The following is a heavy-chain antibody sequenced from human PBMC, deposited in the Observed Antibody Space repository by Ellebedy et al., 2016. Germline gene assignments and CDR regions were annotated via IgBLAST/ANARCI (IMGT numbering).Heavy chain of an antibody. CDR2: ISAYKGDT. D-gene: IGHD2-21*02. CDR3: ARDNGYCGGDCYGH. J-gene: IGHJ4*02. CDR1: GYTFSTYG. V-gene: IGHV1-18*04. Sequence: ASVKVSCKASGYTFSTYGISWVRQAPGQGLEWVGWISAYKGDTNFTQKFQGRVTVTTDTSTSTAYMELSSLRSDDTAVYYCARDNGYCGGDCYGHWGQGTQVTVSS.